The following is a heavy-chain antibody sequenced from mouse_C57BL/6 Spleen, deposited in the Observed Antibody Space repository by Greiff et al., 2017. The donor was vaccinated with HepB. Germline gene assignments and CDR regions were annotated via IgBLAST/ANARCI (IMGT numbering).Heavy chain of an antibody. V-gene: IGHV5-6*01. CDR3: ARQILSYAMDY. CDR2: ISSGGSYT. J-gene: IGHJ4*01. Sequence: EVKLMESGGDLVKPGGSLKLSCAASGFTFSSYGMSWVRQTPDKRLEWVATISSGGSYTYYPDSVKGRFTISRDNAKNTLYLQMSSLKSEDTAMYYCARQILSYAMDYWGQGTSVTVSS. CDR1: GFTFSSYG.